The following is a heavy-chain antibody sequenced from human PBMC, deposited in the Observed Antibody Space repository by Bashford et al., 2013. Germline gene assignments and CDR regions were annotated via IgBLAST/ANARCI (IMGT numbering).Heavy chain of an antibody. CDR1: GYTFSDYY. CDR2: INPNSGGT. CDR3: ARDRGSDYYYYGMDV. V-gene: IGHV1-2*02. Sequence: ASVKVSCKASGYTFSDYYLHWVRQAPGQGLEWMGWINPNSGGTNYAQKFQGRVTMTRDTSISTAYMELSRLRSDDTAVYYCARDRGSDYYYYGMDVWGPRDHGHRLL. J-gene: IGHJ6*01. D-gene: IGHD5-12*01.